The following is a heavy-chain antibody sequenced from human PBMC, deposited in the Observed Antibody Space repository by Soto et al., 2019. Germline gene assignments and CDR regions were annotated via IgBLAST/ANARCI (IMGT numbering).Heavy chain of an antibody. CDR2: IYYSVTT. Sequence: SETLSLTCTVSGGSISSGDYYWSWIRQPPGKGLEWIGYIYYSVTTNYNPSLKSRVTISVDTSKNQFSLKLSSVTAADTAVYYCARGPTYYYDSSGYYLFDYWGQGTLVTVSS. CDR3: ARGPTYYYDSSGYYLFDY. J-gene: IGHJ4*02. CDR1: GGSISSGDYY. V-gene: IGHV4-61*08. D-gene: IGHD3-22*01.